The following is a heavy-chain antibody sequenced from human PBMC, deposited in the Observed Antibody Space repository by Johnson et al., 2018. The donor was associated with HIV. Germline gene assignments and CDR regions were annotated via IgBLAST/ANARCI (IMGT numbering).Heavy chain of an antibody. CDR1: GFTFSSYA. CDR3: AKGKQLSQDAFDI. D-gene: IGHD6-13*01. Sequence: QMQLVESGGGVVQPGRSLRLSCAASGFTFSSYAMHWVRQAPGKGLEWVAVISYDGSNKYYADSVKGRFTIPRDNSKNTLYVQMNRLGAEDTAVYYCAKGKQLSQDAFDIWGQGTMVTVSS. J-gene: IGHJ3*02. CDR2: ISYDGSNK. V-gene: IGHV3-30-3*01.